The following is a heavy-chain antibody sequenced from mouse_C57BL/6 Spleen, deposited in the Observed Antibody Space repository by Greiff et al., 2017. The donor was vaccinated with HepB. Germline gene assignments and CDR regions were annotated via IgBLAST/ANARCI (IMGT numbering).Heavy chain of an antibody. J-gene: IGHJ3*01. CDR2: IRNKANNHAT. Sequence: EVQVVESGGGLVQPGGSMKLSCAASGFTFSDAWMDWVRQSPEKGLEWVAEIRNKANNHATYYAESVKGRFTISRDDSKSSVYLQMNSLRAEDTGIYYCTRPTTEGFAYWGQGTLVTVSA. V-gene: IGHV6-6*01. D-gene: IGHD1-1*01. CDR1: GFTFSDAW. CDR3: TRPTTEGFAY.